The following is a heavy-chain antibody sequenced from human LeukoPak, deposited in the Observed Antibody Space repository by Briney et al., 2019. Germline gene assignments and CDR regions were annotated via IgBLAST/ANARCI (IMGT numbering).Heavy chain of an antibody. CDR3: AKDLFTSSPVGYYGMDV. D-gene: IGHD2-2*01. J-gene: IGHJ6*02. Sequence: PGGSLRLPCAASGFTFSSYAMSWVRQAPGKGLEWVSAISGSAISTYYADSVKGRFTISRDNSKNTLYLQMSSLRAEDTAVYYCAKDLFTSSPVGYYGMDVWGQGTTVTVSS. CDR2: ISGSAIST. V-gene: IGHV3-23*01. CDR1: GFTFSSYA.